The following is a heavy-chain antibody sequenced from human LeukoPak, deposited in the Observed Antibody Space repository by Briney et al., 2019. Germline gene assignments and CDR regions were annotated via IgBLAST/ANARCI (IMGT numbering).Heavy chain of an antibody. J-gene: IGHJ4*02. CDR3: AKTGQFDY. CDR1: GFTFSSYA. V-gene: IGHV3-23*01. D-gene: IGHD7-27*01. CDR2: ITGSGGNT. Sequence: SGGSLRLSCVASGFTFSSYAMSWVRQAPEKGLEWVSTITGSGGNTFYADPVKGRFAVSRDNSKNTLYLQMNSLRAEDTAVYYCAKTGQFDYWGQGTLVTVSS.